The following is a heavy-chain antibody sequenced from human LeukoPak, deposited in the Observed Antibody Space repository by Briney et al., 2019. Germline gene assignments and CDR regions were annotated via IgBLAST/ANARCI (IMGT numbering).Heavy chain of an antibody. CDR3: ARGRVVRGVVAAAFYMDV. Sequence: GGSLRLSCAASGFTFSSYSMNWVRQAPVKGLEWVSSISSSSSYIYYADSVKGRFTISRDNAKNSLYLQMNSLRAEDTAVYYCARGRVVRGVVAAAFYMDVWGKGTTVTVSS. CDR2: ISSSSSYI. J-gene: IGHJ6*03. D-gene: IGHD2-15*01. CDR1: GFTFSSYS. V-gene: IGHV3-21*01.